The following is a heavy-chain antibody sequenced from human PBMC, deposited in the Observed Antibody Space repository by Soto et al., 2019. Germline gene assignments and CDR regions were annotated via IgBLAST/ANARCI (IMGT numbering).Heavy chain of an antibody. V-gene: IGHV3-23*01. Sequence: GGSLRLSCSASGFSFGTNSMAWVRQAPGKGLEWVASISDTAHRIFHADSVKGRFTTSRDNSRNRLKQQKNSLRAEDTALYYCVILALGKFDFWGQGALVTVSS. CDR3: VILALGKFDF. D-gene: IGHD1-26*01. J-gene: IGHJ4*02. CDR2: ISDTAHRI. CDR1: GFSFGTNS.